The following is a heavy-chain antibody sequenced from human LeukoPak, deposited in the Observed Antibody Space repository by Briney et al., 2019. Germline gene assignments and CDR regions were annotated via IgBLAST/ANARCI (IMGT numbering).Heavy chain of an antibody. J-gene: IGHJ3*02. V-gene: IGHV1-2*02. CDR3: AREPIGAAAETDAFDI. D-gene: IGHD6-13*01. CDR1: GYTFTGYY. CDR2: INPNSGGT. Sequence: ASVKVSCKASGYTFTGYYMHWVRQAPGQGLEWMGWINPNSGGTNYAQKFQGRVTMTRDTSISTAYVELSRLRSDDTAVYYCAREPIGAAAETDAFDIWGQGTMVTVSS.